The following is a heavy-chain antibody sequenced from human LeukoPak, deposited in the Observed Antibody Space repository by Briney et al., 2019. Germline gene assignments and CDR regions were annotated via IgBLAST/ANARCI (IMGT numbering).Heavy chain of an antibody. CDR1: GGSISSSSYY. V-gene: IGHV4-39*07. J-gene: IGHJ4*02. D-gene: IGHD6-13*01. CDR2: IYSSGST. CDR3: ARDEDGAAARNFDS. Sequence: SETLYLTCTVSGGSISSSSYYWGWIRQPPGKGLEWIGGIYSSGSTNYNPSLKSRVTISVDTSKNQFSLKLSSVIPEDTAIYYCARDEDGAAARNFDSWGQGILVTVSS.